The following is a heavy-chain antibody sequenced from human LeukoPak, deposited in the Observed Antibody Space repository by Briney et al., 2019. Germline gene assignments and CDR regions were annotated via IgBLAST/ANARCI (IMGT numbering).Heavy chain of an antibody. CDR2: ISYDGSNE. CDR3: GKYRRDYSDYHHYGMDV. CDR1: GFTFSTYG. Sequence: PGGSLRLSCAASGFTFSTYGMHWVRQAPGKGLEWVALISYDGSNEYYADSVKGRFSISRDNSKNTVYLQMNSLRGEDTAAYYCGKYRRDYSDYHHYGMDVWGKGTTVSVSS. D-gene: IGHD4-11*01. V-gene: IGHV3-30*18. J-gene: IGHJ6*04.